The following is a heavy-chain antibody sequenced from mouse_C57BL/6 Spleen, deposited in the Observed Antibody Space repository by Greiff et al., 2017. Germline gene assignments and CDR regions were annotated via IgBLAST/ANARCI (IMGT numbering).Heavy chain of an antibody. D-gene: IGHD2-1*01. CDR2: IWSDGST. CDR1: GFSLTSYG. J-gene: IGHJ4*01. V-gene: IGHV2-6*03. Sequence: VKLEESGPGLVAPSQSLSITCTVSGFSLTSYGVHWVRQPPGKGLEWLVVIWSDGSTPYNSALKSRLSISKDNSKSQVFLKMNGHQTDDTAMYYCARRRGNYGAMDDWGQGTSVTVSS. CDR3: ARRRGNYGAMDD.